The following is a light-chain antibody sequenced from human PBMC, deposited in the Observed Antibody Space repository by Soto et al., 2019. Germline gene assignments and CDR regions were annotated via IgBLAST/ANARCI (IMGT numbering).Light chain of an antibody. Sequence: EIVMTQSPATLSVSPGERATLSCRASQSVRSNLAWYQQRPGQAPRLLIYGTSTRATGIAARFSGSGSGTEFTLSISSLQSEDFAVYYCQQYNNWPAITFGQGTRLEIK. CDR3: QQYNNWPAIT. CDR1: QSVRSN. CDR2: GTS. J-gene: IGKJ5*01. V-gene: IGKV3D-15*01.